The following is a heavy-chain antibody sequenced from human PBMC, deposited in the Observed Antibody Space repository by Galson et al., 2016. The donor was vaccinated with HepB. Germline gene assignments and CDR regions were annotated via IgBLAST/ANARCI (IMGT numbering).Heavy chain of an antibody. CDR1: GFIFENYG. J-gene: IGHJ4*02. D-gene: IGHD2-15*01. V-gene: IGHV3-33*01. Sequence: SLRLSCAGSGFIFENYGLHWVRQAPGKGLEWLAFIWFDGSNQRYGDSVKGRFTISRDNSENMIFLQMNSLRVEDTAVYYCSREVSDRMGGRNYFDSWGPGTPVTVAS. CDR2: IWFDGSNQ. CDR3: SREVSDRMGGRNYFDS.